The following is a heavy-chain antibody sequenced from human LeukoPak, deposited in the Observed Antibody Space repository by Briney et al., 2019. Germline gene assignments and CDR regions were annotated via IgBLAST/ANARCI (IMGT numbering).Heavy chain of an antibody. CDR3: ARDSKGFSEVLDV. CDR1: RGTFSSYA. J-gene: IGHJ6*04. V-gene: IGHV1-69*05. D-gene: IGHD3-3*01. CDR2: IIPIFGKA. Sequence: SVKVSCKASRGTFSSYAISWVRQAPGQGLEWMGGIIPIFGKANYAQKFQGRVTITTDESTSTPYMELSSLRYEDTAVYYCARDSKGFSEVLDVWGKGTTVTVSS.